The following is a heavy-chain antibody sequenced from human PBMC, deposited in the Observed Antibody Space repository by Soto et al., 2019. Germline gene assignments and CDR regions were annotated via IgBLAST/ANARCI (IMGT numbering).Heavy chain of an antibody. Sequence: SETLSLTCTVSGGSISSGGYYWSWIRQHPGKGLEWIGYIYNSGSTYYNPSLKSRVTISVDTSKNQFSLKLSSVTAADTAVYDCARWDPYTHNYYFDCWGQGTMVTVSS. CDR1: GGSISSGGYY. CDR3: ARWDPYTHNYYFDC. J-gene: IGHJ4*02. D-gene: IGHD1-1*01. CDR2: IYNSGST. V-gene: IGHV4-31*03.